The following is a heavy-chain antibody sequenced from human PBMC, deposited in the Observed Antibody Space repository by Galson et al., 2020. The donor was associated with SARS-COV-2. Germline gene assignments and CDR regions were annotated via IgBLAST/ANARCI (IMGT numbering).Heavy chain of an antibody. D-gene: IGHD3-9*01. V-gene: IGHV1-2*02. CDR2: INPNSGGT. J-gene: IGHJ3*02. CDR3: ARDRPPGSDGGYFDWNDAFDI. CDR1: GYTFTGYY. Sequence: ASVKVSCKASGYTFTGYYMHWVRQAPGQGLEWMGWINPNSGGTNYAQKFQGRVTMTRDTSISTAYMELSRLRSDDTAVYYCARDRPPGSDGGYFDWNDAFDIWGQGTMVTVSS.